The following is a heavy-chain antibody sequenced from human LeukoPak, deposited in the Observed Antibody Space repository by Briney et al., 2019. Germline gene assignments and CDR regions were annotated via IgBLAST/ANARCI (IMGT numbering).Heavy chain of an antibody. CDR3: ARAEISSGWYPDAFDI. Sequence: PSETLSLTCTVSGDSISSTNYYWGWIRQPPGKGLEWIGSIYYSGSTYYNPSLESRVTISVDTSKNQFSLKLSSVTAADTAVYYCARAEISSGWYPDAFDIWGQGTMVTVSS. CDR2: IYYSGST. J-gene: IGHJ3*02. CDR1: GDSISSTNYY. D-gene: IGHD6-19*01. V-gene: IGHV4-39*01.